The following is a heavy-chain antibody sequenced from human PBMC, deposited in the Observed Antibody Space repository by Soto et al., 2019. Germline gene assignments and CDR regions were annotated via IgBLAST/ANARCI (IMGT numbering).Heavy chain of an antibody. CDR3: ARAPPPPYNAPLNYYYYGMDV. Sequence: VKVSCKASGVTFSSYSISWVRQAPGQGLEWMGGIIPIFGTANYAQKFQGRVTITADKSTSTAYMELSSLRSEDTAVYYCARAPPPPYNAPLNYYYYGMDVWGQGTTVTVSS. V-gene: IGHV1-69*06. D-gene: IGHD1-20*01. CDR2: IIPIFGTA. J-gene: IGHJ6*02. CDR1: GVTFSSYS.